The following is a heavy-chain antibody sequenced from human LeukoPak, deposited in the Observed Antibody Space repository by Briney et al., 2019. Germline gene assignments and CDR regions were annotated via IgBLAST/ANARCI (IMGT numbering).Heavy chain of an antibody. CDR3: AKPPNDYSNDYYYYMDV. CDR2: ISGSGGST. J-gene: IGHJ6*03. D-gene: IGHD4-11*01. V-gene: IGHV3-23*01. Sequence: PGGSLRLSCAASGFTFSSYAMSWVRQAPGKGLEWVSAISGSGGSTYYADSVKGRFTIPRDNSKNTLYLQMNSLRAEDTAVYYCAKPPNDYSNDYYYYMDVWGKGTTVTVSS. CDR1: GFTFSSYA.